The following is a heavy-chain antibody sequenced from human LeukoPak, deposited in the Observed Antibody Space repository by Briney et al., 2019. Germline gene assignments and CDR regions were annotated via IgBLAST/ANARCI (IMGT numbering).Heavy chain of an antibody. CDR2: INHSGST. Sequence: SETLSLTCAVYGGSLSGYYWSWIRQPPGKGLEWIGEINHSGSTNYNPSLKSRVTISVDTSKNQFSLKLSSVTAADTAVYYCARDRFSGGSCYRDYWGQGTLVTVSS. V-gene: IGHV4-34*01. J-gene: IGHJ4*02. D-gene: IGHD2-15*01. CDR3: ARDRFSGGSCYRDY. CDR1: GGSLSGYY.